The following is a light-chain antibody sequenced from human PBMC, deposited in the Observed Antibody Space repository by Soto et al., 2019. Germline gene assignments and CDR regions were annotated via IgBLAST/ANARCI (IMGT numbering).Light chain of an antibody. CDR3: SSYTTSSTL. J-gene: IGLJ2*01. Sequence: QSALTQPASGSGSPGQSITISCTGTSRDIGGNNYVSWYQQHPGKAPKLMIYDVTNRPSAVSNRFSGSKSGNTASLTISGRQAEDEADYYCSSYTTSSTLFGGGTKLTVL. CDR2: DVT. V-gene: IGLV2-14*03. CDR1: SRDIGGNNY.